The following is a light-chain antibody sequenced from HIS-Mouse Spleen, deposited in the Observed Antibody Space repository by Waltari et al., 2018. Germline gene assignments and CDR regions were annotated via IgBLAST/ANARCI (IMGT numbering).Light chain of an antibody. CDR3: QQSYSTPRT. CDR2: AES. CDR1: QSISSY. V-gene: IGKV1-39*01. Sequence: DIQMTQSPSSLSASVGDRVTITCRASQSISSYLNWDQRKPGKAPKLLIYAESSLQRGVPYMFSGSGSGTDFTLTISSLQPEDFATYYCQQSYSTPRTFGQGTKVEIK. J-gene: IGKJ1*01.